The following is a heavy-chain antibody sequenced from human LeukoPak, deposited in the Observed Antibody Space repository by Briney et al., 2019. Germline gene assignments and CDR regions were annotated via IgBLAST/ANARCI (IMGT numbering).Heavy chain of an antibody. D-gene: IGHD3-10*01. CDR1: GFTFSSYS. CDR2: ISGSGGST. J-gene: IGHJ3*02. V-gene: IGHV3-23*01. Sequence: GGSLRLSCAASGFTFSSYSMSWVRQAPGKGLEWVLAISGSGGSTYYADSVKGRFTISRDDSKNTLYLQMNSLRAEDTAVYYCAKDHYYGTARAFDIWGQGTMVTVSS. CDR3: AKDHYYGTARAFDI.